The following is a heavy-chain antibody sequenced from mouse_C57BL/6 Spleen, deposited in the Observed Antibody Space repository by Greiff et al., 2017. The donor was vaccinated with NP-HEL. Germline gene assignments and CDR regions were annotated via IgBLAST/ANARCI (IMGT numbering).Heavy chain of an antibody. CDR2: INPSTGGT. CDR3: ARLGDYEDYYAMDY. V-gene: IGHV1-42*01. D-gene: IGHD2-4*01. Sequence: EVQLQQSGPELVKPGASVKISCKASGYSFTGYYMNWVKQSPEKSLEWIGEINPSTGGTTYNQKFKAKATLTVDKSSSTAYMQLKSLTSEDSAVYYCARLGDYEDYYAMDYWGQGTSVTVSS. J-gene: IGHJ4*01. CDR1: GYSFTGYY.